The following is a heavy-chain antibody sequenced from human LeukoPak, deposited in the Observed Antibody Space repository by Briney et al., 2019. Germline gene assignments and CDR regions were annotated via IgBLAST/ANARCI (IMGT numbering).Heavy chain of an antibody. CDR1: GGSISSGGYY. CDR2: IDYSGNT. V-gene: IGHV4-39*07. CDR3: AREYTLYRSGWFLDY. D-gene: IGHD6-19*01. Sequence: SETLSLTFTVSGGSISSGGYYWSWIRQPPGKGLEWIGSIDYSGNTYYNPSLKSRATISIDTSKNQFSLKLSSVTAADTAVYYCAREYTLYRSGWFLDYWGQGTVVTVSS. J-gene: IGHJ4*02.